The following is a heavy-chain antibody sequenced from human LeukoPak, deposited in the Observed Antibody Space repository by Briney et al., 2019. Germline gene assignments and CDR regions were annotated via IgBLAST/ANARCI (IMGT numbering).Heavy chain of an antibody. D-gene: IGHD4-11*01. J-gene: IGHJ6*03. CDR2: IYSGGST. CDR3: ARGPDTVYYYYYYMDV. CDR1: GFTVSNNY. Sequence: PGGSLRLSCAASGFTVSNNYMSWVRQAPGKGLEWVSVIYSGGSTYYADSVKGRFTISRDNSKNTLYLQMNSLRAEDTAVYYCARGPDTVYYYYYYMDVWGKGTTVTVSS. V-gene: IGHV3-66*01.